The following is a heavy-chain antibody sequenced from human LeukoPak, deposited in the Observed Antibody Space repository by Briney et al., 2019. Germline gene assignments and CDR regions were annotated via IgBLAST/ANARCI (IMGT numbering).Heavy chain of an antibody. D-gene: IGHD3-10*01. Sequence: SETLSLTCTVSGGSISSYYWSWIRQPAGKGLEWIGRIYTSGSTNYNPSLRSRLTISLDTSKNQFSLKLTSVTAADTAVYYCARGRWIYGSGSYSFNWFDPWGQGTLVTVSS. CDR1: GGSISSYY. J-gene: IGHJ5*02. CDR2: IYTSGST. CDR3: ARGRWIYGSGSYSFNWFDP. V-gene: IGHV4-4*07.